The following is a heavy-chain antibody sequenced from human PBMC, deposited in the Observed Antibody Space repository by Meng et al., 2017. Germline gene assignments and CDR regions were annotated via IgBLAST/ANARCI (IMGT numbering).Heavy chain of an antibody. CDR2: INHSGST. J-gene: IGHJ5*02. V-gene: IGHV4-34*01. CDR1: GGSFSGYY. CDR3: ARGRWRGNRFDP. Sequence: VQLQQWGEGLLKPSETLSLTCAVYGGSFSGYYWSWIRQPPGKGLEWIGEINHSGSTNYNPSLKSRVTISVDTSKNQFSLKLSSVTAADTAVYYCARGRWRGNRFDPWGQGTLVTVSS. D-gene: IGHD3-10*01.